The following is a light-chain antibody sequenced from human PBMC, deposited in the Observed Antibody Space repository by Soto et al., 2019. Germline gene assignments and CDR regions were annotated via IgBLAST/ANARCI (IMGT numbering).Light chain of an antibody. CDR1: SSNIGNNY. V-gene: IGLV1-51*02. Sequence: QCVLKQPPSGYAAEVQEVTIIYSGSSSNIGNNYVSWYQQLPGTAPKLLIYENNKRPSGIPDRFSGSKSGTSATLGITGLQTGDEADYYCGTWDSSLSAVVFGGGTKVTVL. J-gene: IGLJ2*01. CDR2: ENN. CDR3: GTWDSSLSAVV.